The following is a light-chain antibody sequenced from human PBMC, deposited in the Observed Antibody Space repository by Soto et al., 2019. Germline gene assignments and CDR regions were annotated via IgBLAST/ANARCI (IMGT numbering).Light chain of an antibody. V-gene: IGKV1-39*01. CDR1: QSISRY. CDR2: AAS. J-gene: IGKJ4*01. Sequence: DIQMTQSPSSLSASVGDRVTITCRASQSISRYLNWYLQKPGKAPNLLIYAASTLHSGVPSRFSGSGSGTDFTLTISSLQPEDFATYYCQQSYTTPLTFGGGTKVDI. CDR3: QQSYTTPLT.